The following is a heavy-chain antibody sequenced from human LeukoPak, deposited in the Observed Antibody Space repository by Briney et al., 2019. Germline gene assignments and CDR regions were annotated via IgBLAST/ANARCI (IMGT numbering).Heavy chain of an antibody. Sequence: ASVKVSCKASGYTFTGYYMHWVRQAPGQGLEWMGWINPNSGGTNYAQKFQGRVTTTRDTSISTAYMELSRLRSDDTAVYYCAILGYCSSTSCLQFDPWGQGTLVTVSS. J-gene: IGHJ5*02. D-gene: IGHD2-2*01. CDR1: GYTFTGYY. CDR3: AILGYCSSTSCLQFDP. V-gene: IGHV1-2*02. CDR2: INPNSGGT.